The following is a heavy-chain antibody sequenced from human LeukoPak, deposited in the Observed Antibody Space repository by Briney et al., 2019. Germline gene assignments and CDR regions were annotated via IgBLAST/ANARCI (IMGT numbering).Heavy chain of an antibody. V-gene: IGHV3-11*04. J-gene: IGHJ6*03. D-gene: IGHD2-2*01. CDR3: ARDRSLGYCSSTSCRYYYYMDV. CDR1: GFTFSDYY. Sequence: PGGSLRLSCAASGFTFSDYYMSWIRQAPGKGLDWVSYISNSGSTIYYADSVKGRFTISRDNAKNSLYLQMNSLRAEDTAVYYCARDRSLGYCSSTSCRYYYYMDVWGKGTTVTVSS. CDR2: ISNSGSTI.